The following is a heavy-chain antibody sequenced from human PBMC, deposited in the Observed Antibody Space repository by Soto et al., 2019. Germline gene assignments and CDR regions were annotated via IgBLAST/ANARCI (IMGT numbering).Heavy chain of an antibody. V-gene: IGHV3-30-3*01. D-gene: IGHD6-13*01. J-gene: IGHJ4*02. Sequence: GGSLRLSCAASGFTFSSYAMHWVRQAPGKGLEWVAVISYDGSNKYYADSVKGRFTISRDNSKNTLYLQMNSLRAEDTAVYYCAREPFIAAAGTGYFDYWGQGTLVTVSS. CDR1: GFTFSSYA. CDR2: ISYDGSNK. CDR3: AREPFIAAAGTGYFDY.